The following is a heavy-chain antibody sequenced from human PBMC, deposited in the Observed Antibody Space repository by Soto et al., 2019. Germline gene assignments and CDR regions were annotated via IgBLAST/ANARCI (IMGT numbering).Heavy chain of an antibody. Sequence: EVQLVESGGGLIQPGGSLRLSCAASGFTVSSNYMSWVRQAPGKGLEWVSVIYSGGSTYYADSVKGRFTISRDNSKNKLYLQMNSLRAEDTAVYYCARGPLPIQLWPGYFDYWGQGTLVTVSS. CDR1: GFTVSSNY. V-gene: IGHV3-53*01. D-gene: IGHD5-18*01. J-gene: IGHJ4*02. CDR3: ARGPLPIQLWPGYFDY. CDR2: IYSGGST.